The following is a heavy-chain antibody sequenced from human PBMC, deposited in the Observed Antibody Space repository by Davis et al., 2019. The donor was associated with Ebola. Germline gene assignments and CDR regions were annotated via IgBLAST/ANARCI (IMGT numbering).Heavy chain of an antibody. Sequence: GGSLRLSCAASGFTFNIFDMHWVRQAPGRGLEWVAFVRSHGSDDHYADSVKGRFTISRDNAKNSLHLHMNSLRAEDTAVYYCARASVTRYYYYGMDVWGQGTTVTVSS. V-gene: IGHV3-30*02. D-gene: IGHD4-11*01. CDR1: GFTFNIFD. CDR3: ARASVTRYYYYGMDV. CDR2: VRSHGSDD. J-gene: IGHJ6*02.